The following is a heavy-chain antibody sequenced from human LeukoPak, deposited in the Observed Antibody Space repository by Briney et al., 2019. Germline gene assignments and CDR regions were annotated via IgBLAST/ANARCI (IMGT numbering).Heavy chain of an antibody. V-gene: IGHV3-7*05. CDR1: GFTLSNYW. CDR3: ARASDPWLQLT. J-gene: IGHJ5*02. Sequence: GGSLRLSCAASGFTLSNYWVIWVRQAPGKGLEWVGNIKQEGSDKRYADSVRGRFSISRDNAQASLYLQMNSLRAEDTAVYYCARASDPWLQLTWGQGTLVTVSS. CDR2: IKQEGSDK. D-gene: IGHD5-24*01.